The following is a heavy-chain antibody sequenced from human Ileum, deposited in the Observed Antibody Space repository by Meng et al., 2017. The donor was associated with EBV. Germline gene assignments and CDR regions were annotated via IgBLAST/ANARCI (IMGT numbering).Heavy chain of an antibody. J-gene: IGHJ4*02. Sequence: PALAQSSGILALHCGVSVCHISSSSWFSWVRQPPGEGLGWIGKIYHWGSTNYHPSRKNRVTISADKSKNQFSLKLSSVTAADTAVYYCARGYCSSTSCYAALYYFDYWGQGTLVTVSS. V-gene: IGHV4-4*02. D-gene: IGHD2-2*01. CDR3: ARGYCSSTSCYAALYYFDY. CDR1: VCHISSSSW. CDR2: IYHWGST.